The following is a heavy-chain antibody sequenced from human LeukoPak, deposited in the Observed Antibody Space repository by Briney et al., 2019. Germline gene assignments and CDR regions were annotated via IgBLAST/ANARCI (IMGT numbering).Heavy chain of an antibody. J-gene: IGHJ4*02. CDR3: ARGTNDYYYDSSGYLGY. CDR2: ITSGTRT. Sequence: GGSLRLSCVASGFTFSSHGMNWVRQAPGKGLEWVSGITSGTRTYYADSVKGRFAISRDNSKNTMYLQMNSLRAEDTAVYYCARGTNDYYYDSSGYLGYWGQGTLVTVSS. V-gene: IGHV3-23*01. CDR1: GFTFSSHG. D-gene: IGHD3-22*01.